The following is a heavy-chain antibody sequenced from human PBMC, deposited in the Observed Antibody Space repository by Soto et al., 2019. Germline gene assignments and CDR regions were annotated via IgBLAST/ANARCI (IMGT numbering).Heavy chain of an antibody. CDR3: ARRAWDSYYAIDV. CDR2: ISYDGSDK. D-gene: IGHD3-22*01. Sequence: VQLVESGGGKVQPGRSLRLSCAASGFKYTDFALHWVRQAPGKGLEWVAIISYDGSDKYYADSVKGRFVISRDNPKNTLYLEMNSLRPEYTAVYFCARRAWDSYYAIDVWGQGTTVTVFS. J-gene: IGHJ6*02. V-gene: IGHV3-30*09. CDR1: GFKYTDFA.